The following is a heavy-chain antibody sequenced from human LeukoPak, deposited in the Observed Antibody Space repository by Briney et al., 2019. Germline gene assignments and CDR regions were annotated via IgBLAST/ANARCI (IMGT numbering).Heavy chain of an antibody. CDR3: AKRMAVAGDDWYFDL. D-gene: IGHD6-19*01. CDR1: GFTFSSYW. CDR2: INSDGSST. V-gene: IGHV3-74*01. Sequence: PGGSLRLSCAASGFTFSSYWMHWVRQAPGKGLVWVSRINSDGSSTSYADSVKGRFTISRDNAKNSLYLQMNSLRAEDTALYHCAKRMAVAGDDWYFDLWGRGTLVTVSS. J-gene: IGHJ2*01.